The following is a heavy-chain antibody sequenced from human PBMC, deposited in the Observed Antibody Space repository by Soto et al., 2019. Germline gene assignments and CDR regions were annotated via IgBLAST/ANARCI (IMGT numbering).Heavy chain of an antibody. D-gene: IGHD6-6*01. J-gene: IGHJ6*02. CDR3: ARDRKTYSSSPWYGMDV. CDR1: GFTFSSYA. CDR2: ISYDGSNK. Sequence: GGSLRLSCAASGFTFSSYAMHWVRQAPGKGLEWVAVISYDGSNKYYADSVKGRFTISRDNSKNTLYLQMNSLRAEDTAVYYCARDRKTYSSSPWYGMDVWGQGTTVTVSS. V-gene: IGHV3-30-3*01.